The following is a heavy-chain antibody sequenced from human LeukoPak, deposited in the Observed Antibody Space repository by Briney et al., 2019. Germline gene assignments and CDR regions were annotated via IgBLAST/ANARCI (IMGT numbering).Heavy chain of an antibody. CDR2: IYYSGGT. CDR3: ARAKYSSSWYSWFDP. D-gene: IGHD6-13*01. Sequence: PSETLSLTCTVSGGSISSYYWSWIRQPPGKGLEWIGYIYYSGGTNYNPSLKSRVTISVDKSKNQFSLKLTSVTVADTAVYYCARAKYSSSWYSWFDPWGQGTLVTVSS. V-gene: IGHV4-59*01. J-gene: IGHJ5*02. CDR1: GGSISSYY.